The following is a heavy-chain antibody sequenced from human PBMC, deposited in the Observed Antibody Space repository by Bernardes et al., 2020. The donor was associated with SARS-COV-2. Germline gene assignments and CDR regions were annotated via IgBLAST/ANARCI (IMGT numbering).Heavy chain of an antibody. CDR3: TIDLTIMGMDI. CDR1: GFTVSNDF. Sequence: GGSLRLSCAASGFTVSNDFINWVRQAPGKGLEWVSGIYSGTDIKYADSVKGRFTISRDNSKNTVYLQMNSLRPEDTAVYYCTIDLTIMGMDIWGHGTTVKVSS. CDR2: IYSGTDI. J-gene: IGHJ6*02. D-gene: IGHD5-12*01. V-gene: IGHV3-66*02.